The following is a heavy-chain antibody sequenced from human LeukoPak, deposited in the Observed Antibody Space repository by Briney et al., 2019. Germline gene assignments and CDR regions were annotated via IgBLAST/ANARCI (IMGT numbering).Heavy chain of an antibody. CDR2: IRYDGSNK. CDR1: GFTFSSYG. V-gene: IGHV3-30*02. Sequence: PGGSLRLSCAASGFTFSSYGTHWVRQAPGKGLEWVAFIRYDGSNKYYADSVKGRFTISRDNSKSTLYLQMNSLRAEDTAVYYCAKDAMVTKAPEIFFDYWGQGTLVTVSS. D-gene: IGHD5-18*01. CDR3: AKDAMVTKAPEIFFDY. J-gene: IGHJ4*02.